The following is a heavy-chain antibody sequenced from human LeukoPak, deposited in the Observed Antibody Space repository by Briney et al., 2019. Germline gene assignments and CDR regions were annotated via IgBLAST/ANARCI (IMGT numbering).Heavy chain of an antibody. V-gene: IGHV3-9*01. J-gene: IGHJ4*02. CDR2: ITSNSGTI. D-gene: IGHD2-21*01. CDR3: AEGRSAIASAAFNS. Sequence: GGSLRLSCAASGFRFDDYAMHWVRQAPGKGLEWVSTITSNSGTISYADSVKGRFTISRDNANNSLSLQMNSLRSEDTALYFCAEGRSAIASAAFNSWGQGTLVTVSS. CDR1: GFRFDDYA.